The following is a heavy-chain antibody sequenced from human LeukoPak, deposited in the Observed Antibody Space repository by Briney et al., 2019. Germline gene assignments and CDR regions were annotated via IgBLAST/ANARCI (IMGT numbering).Heavy chain of an antibody. CDR1: GFTFGDYA. D-gene: IGHD3-10*01. V-gene: IGHV3-66*01. CDR2: IYIVDST. J-gene: IGHJ4*02. Sequence: GGSLRLSCTASGFTFGDYAMSWVRQAPGKGLEWVSIIYIVDSTYYADSVMGRFTISRDNSKNTLDLQMKSLRAEDTAVYYCARGGSGSYYPFDYWGQGTLVTVSS. CDR3: ARGGSGSYYPFDY.